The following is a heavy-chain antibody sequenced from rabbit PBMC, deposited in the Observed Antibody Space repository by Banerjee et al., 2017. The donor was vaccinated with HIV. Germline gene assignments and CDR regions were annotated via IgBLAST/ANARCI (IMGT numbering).Heavy chain of an antibody. D-gene: IGHD8-1*01. V-gene: IGHV1S45*01. CDR3: ARDAGTTYYSGYFNL. J-gene: IGHJ4*01. CDR2: IGAGSGTT. CDR1: GFDFSSSYC. Sequence: QEQLVESGGGLVQPEGSLTLTCTASGFDFSSSYCMCWVRQAPGKGLEWIGCIGAGSGTTYYATWAKGRFTISKTSSTTVALQMTSLTAADTATYFCARDAGTTYYSGYFNLWGPGTLVTVS.